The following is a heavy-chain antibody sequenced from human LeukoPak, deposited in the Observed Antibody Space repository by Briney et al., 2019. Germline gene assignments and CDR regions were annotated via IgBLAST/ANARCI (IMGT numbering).Heavy chain of an antibody. Sequence: QTGGSLRLSCAASGFTFSSYGMHWVRQAPGKGLEWVAVIWYDGSNKYYADSVKGRFTISRDNSKNTLYLQMNSLRAEDTAVYYCARDASGYSSSWGFFDYWGQGTLVTVSS. J-gene: IGHJ4*02. V-gene: IGHV3-33*01. CDR1: GFTFSSYG. CDR2: IWYDGSNK. D-gene: IGHD6-13*01. CDR3: ARDASGYSSSWGFFDY.